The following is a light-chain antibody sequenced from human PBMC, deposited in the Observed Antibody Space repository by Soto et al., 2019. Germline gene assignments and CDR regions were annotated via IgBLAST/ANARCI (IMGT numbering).Light chain of an antibody. CDR2: AAS. CDR1: QGITNR. V-gene: IGKV1-12*01. Sequence: DIQMTQSPSSVSASVGDRVTITCRASQGITNRLAWYQQKPGKAPKLLIYAASSLQSGVPSRFSGSRSGTDFTLTISSLQPEDFATYYCQQSYSTPFVTFGQGTRLEIK. J-gene: IGKJ5*01. CDR3: QQSYSTPFVT.